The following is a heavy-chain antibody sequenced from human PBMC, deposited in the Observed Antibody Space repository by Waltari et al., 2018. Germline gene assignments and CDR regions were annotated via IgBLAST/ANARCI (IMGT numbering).Heavy chain of an antibody. J-gene: IGHJ4*02. Sequence: QVQLQESGPGLVKPSQTLSLTCTVSGGSISSGSDYWTWSRQPAGKGLEYIGRIFMSGNTNYNPSLKSRVAISVDASKKQVTLKVTSVTAADTAVYYCARERYDDGDYVTANPLGGFDFWGPGALVTVSS. CDR1: GGSISSGSDY. CDR2: IFMSGNT. D-gene: IGHD4-17*01. CDR3: ARERYDDGDYVTANPLGGFDF. V-gene: IGHV4-61*02.